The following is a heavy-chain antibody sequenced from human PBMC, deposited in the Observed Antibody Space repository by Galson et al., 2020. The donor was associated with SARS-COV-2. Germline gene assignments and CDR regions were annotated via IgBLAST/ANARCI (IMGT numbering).Heavy chain of an antibody. CDR2: ISGSGGST. CDR3: AKESLSYDILTGYIFRSPFDY. J-gene: IGHJ4*02. Sequence: GGSLRLSCAASGFTFSSYAMSWVRQAPGKGLEWVSAISGSGGSTYYADSVKGRFTISRDNSKNTLYLQMNSLRAEDTAVYYCAKESLSYDILTGYIFRSPFDYWGQGTLVTVSS. D-gene: IGHD3-9*01. V-gene: IGHV3-23*01. CDR1: GFTFSSYA.